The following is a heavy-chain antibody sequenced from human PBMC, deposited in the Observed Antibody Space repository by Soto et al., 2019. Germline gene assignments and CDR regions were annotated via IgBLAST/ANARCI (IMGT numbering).Heavy chain of an antibody. CDR3: ARIFIVGAKRVWFDP. D-gene: IGHD1-26*01. J-gene: IGHJ5*02. V-gene: IGHV1-18*01. CDR2: ISAYNGNT. Sequence: ASVKVSCKASGYTFTSYGISWVRQAPGQGLEWMGWISAYNGNTNYAQKLQGRVTMTTDTSTSTAYMELRSLRSDDTAVYYCARIFIVGAKRVWFDPGGQETLVTVSS. CDR1: GYTFTSYG.